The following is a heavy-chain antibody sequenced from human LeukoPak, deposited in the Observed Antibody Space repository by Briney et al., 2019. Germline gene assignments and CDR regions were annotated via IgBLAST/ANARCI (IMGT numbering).Heavy chain of an antibody. Sequence: PGGTLRLSCAASGFTGFTFSSYGMSWVRQAPGKGLEWVSAISGSGGSTYYADSVKGRFTISRDNSKNTLYLQMISLRAEDTAVYYCARVYYYGSGSYNYYYYYMDVWGKGTTVTVSS. D-gene: IGHD3-10*01. V-gene: IGHV3-23*01. J-gene: IGHJ6*03. CDR2: ISGSGGST. CDR3: ARVYYYGSGSYNYYYYYMDV. CDR1: GFTGFTFSSYG.